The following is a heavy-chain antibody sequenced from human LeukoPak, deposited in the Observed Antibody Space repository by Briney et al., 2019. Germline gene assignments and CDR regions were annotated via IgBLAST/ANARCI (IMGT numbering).Heavy chain of an antibody. D-gene: IGHD3-3*01. V-gene: IGHV3-21*01. CDR3: ARNLVRIFGVEPVDY. CDR2: TSSSSSDI. Sequence: GGSLRLTCAASGFTFSSYNMNWVRHAQGKGLEWFSSTSSSSSDIYYADSVKGRFTISRDNPTNSLYLQMNSLRAEDTSEYYCARNLVRIFGVEPVDYWGQGTLVTVSS. CDR1: GFTFSSYN. J-gene: IGHJ4*02.